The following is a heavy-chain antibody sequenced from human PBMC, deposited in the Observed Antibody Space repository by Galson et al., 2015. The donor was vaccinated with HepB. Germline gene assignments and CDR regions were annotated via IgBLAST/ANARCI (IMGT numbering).Heavy chain of an antibody. V-gene: IGHV1-18*01. Sequence: SVKVSCKASGYTFTTYGFMWVRQAPGQGLEWLGWISTYNGNSNNGQTVQGRITMTIDASTTTAYMELRSLRSDDTAVYFCATTGDGYDTRGIWGQGTLVTVYS. J-gene: IGHJ4*02. D-gene: IGHD3-22*01. CDR1: GYTFTTYG. CDR3: ATTGDGYDTRGI. CDR2: ISTYNGNS.